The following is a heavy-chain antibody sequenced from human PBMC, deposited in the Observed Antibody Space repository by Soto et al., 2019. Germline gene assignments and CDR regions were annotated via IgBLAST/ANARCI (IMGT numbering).Heavy chain of an antibody. V-gene: IGHV1-8*01. J-gene: IGHJ6*02. Sequence: QVQLVQSGAEVKKPGASVKVSCKASGYTFTSYDINWVRQATGQGLEWMGWMNPNSGNTGYAQKFQGRVTMTRNTSISTAYMELSSLRSEDTAVYYCARGFRSATYQLLPYYYYGMDVWGQGTTVTVSS. CDR1: GYTFTSYD. D-gene: IGHD2-2*01. CDR2: MNPNSGNT. CDR3: ARGFRSATYQLLPYYYYGMDV.